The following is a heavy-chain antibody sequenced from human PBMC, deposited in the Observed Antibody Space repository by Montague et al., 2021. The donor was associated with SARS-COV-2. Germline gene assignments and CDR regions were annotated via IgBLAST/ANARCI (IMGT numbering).Heavy chain of an antibody. CDR2: IYYSGST. J-gene: IGHJ6*02. Sequence: TLSLTCSVSSGSISTGHHWSWIRQHPMKGLEWIGYIYYSGSTYYNPSFKGRVTISIETAKNQFSLELTSMTAADTAVYYCARDHGQWFGELWGHGLDAWGQGTTVIVSS. V-gene: IGHV4-31*03. CDR1: SGSISTGHH. CDR3: ARDHGQWFGELWGHGLDA. D-gene: IGHD3-10*01.